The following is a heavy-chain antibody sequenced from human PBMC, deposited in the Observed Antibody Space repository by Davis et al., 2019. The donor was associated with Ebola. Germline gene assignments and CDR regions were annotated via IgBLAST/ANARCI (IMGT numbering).Heavy chain of an antibody. CDR2: ISSSNSYI. D-gene: IGHD2-21*02. Sequence: PGGSLRLSCAASGFTFSNYIMTWVRQAPGKGLSWVSSISSSNSYIHYAESVKGRFTISRDNAKNSLFLQMNYLRAEDTAVYYCVRDPALVVTGGGWFFGLWGRGTLVTVSS. J-gene: IGHJ2*01. CDR3: VRDPALVVTGGGWFFGL. V-gene: IGHV3-21*01. CDR1: GFTFSNYI.